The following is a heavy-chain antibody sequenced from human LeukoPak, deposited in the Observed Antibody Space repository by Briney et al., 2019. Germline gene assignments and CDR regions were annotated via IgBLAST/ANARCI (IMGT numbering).Heavy chain of an antibody. CDR3: ARVQGSSTSPAWY. V-gene: IGHV3-21*01. CDR1: GFTFSSYS. J-gene: IGHJ4*02. CDR2: ISSSSSYI. Sequence: PGGSLRLSCAASGFTFSSYSMNWVRQAPGKGLEWVSSISSSSSYIYYADSVKGRFTISRDNAKNPLYLQMNSLRAEDTAVYYCARVQGSSTSPAWYWGQGTLVTVSS. D-gene: IGHD2-2*01.